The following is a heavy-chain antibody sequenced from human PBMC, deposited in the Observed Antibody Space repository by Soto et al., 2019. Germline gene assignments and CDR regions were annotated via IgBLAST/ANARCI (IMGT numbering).Heavy chain of an antibody. J-gene: IGHJ4*02. V-gene: IGHV3-74*01. D-gene: IGHD6-19*01. CDR3: AREGYCSGDFDY. CDR1: GFTFSSYW. CDR2: INSDGSRT. Sequence: GGSLRLSCAASGFTFSSYWMHWVRQAPGKGLGWGSRINSDGSRTSYADSVKGRFTISRDNAKNTLYLQMNSLRAEDPAVYYCAREGYCSGDFDYWGQGTLVTVSS.